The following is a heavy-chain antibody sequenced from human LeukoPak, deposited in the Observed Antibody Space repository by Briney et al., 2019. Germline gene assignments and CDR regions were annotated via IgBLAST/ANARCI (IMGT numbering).Heavy chain of an antibody. Sequence: GASVKVSCTASGYTFTSYGISWVRQAPGQGLEWMGGFDPEDGETIYAQKFQGRVTMTEDTSTDTAYMELSSLRSEDTAVYYCATDIAFCGGDCYQAGWGQGTLVTVSS. D-gene: IGHD2-21*02. CDR3: ATDIAFCGGDCYQAG. J-gene: IGHJ4*02. V-gene: IGHV1-24*01. CDR2: FDPEDGET. CDR1: GYTFTSYG.